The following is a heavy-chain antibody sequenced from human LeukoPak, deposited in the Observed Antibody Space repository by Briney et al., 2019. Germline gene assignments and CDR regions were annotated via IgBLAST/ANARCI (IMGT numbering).Heavy chain of an antibody. CDR3: ARTMVRGVIIPAPYYYYGMDV. D-gene: IGHD3-10*01. Sequence: SETLSLTCTVSGGSISSYYWSWIRQPPGKGLEWIGEINHSGSTNYNPSLKSRVTISVDTSKNQFSLKLSSVTAADTAVYYCARTMVRGVIIPAPYYYYGMDVWGQGTTVTVSS. J-gene: IGHJ6*02. CDR1: GGSISSYY. V-gene: IGHV4-34*01. CDR2: INHSGST.